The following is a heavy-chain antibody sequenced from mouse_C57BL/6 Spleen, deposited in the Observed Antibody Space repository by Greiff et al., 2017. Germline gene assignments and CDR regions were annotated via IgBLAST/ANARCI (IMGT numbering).Heavy chain of an antibody. J-gene: IGHJ2*01. CDR2: INPNNGGT. V-gene: IGHV1-26*01. Sequence: VQLQQSGPELVKPGASVKISCKASGYTFTDYYMNWVKQSHGKSLEWIGDINPNNGGTSYNQKFKGKATLTVDKSSSTAYMELRSLTSEDSAVYYCARQYYGSSYDDYWGQGTTLTVSS. CDR3: ARQYYGSSYDDY. D-gene: IGHD1-1*01. CDR1: GYTFTDYY.